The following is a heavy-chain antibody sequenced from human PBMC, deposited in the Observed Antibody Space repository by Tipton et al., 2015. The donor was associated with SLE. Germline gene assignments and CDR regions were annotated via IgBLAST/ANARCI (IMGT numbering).Heavy chain of an antibody. CDR1: GGSISSYY. CDR3: ARLGYSSATYGMDV. Sequence: TLSPTCTVSGGSISSYYWSWIRQPPGKGLEWIGYIYYSGSTNYTPSLKSRVTISVDTSKNQFSLKLSSVTAADTAVYYCARLGYSSATYGMDVWGQGTTVTVSS. V-gene: IGHV4-59*08. J-gene: IGHJ6*02. D-gene: IGHD6-19*01. CDR2: IYYSGST.